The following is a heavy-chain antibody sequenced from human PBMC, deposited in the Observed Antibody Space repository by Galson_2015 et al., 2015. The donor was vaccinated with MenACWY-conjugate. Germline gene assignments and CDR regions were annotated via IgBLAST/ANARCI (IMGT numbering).Heavy chain of an antibody. CDR2: IIPIFGTA. CDR3: ARGVLRFLESHYYCYYMDV. D-gene: IGHD3-3*01. V-gene: IGHV1-69*06. CDR1: GGTFSSYA. J-gene: IGHJ6*03. Sequence: SVKVSCKASGGTFSSYAISWVRQAPGQGLEWMGGIIPIFGTANYAQKFQGRVTITADKSTSTAYMELSSLRSEDTAVYYCARGVLRFLESHYYCYYMDVWGKGTTVTVSS.